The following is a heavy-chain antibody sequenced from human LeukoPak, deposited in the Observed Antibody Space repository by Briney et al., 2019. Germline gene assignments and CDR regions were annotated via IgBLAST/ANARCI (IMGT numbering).Heavy chain of an antibody. CDR2: MNPNSGNT. Sequence: ASVKVSCNASGYTFTSYDINWVRQATGQGLEWKGWMNPNSGNTGYAQKFQGRVTITRNTSISTAYMELSSLRSEDTAVYYCARLIAAAGTVNWFDPWGQGTLVTVSS. J-gene: IGHJ5*02. CDR1: GYTFTSYD. V-gene: IGHV1-8*03. CDR3: ARLIAAAGTVNWFDP. D-gene: IGHD6-13*01.